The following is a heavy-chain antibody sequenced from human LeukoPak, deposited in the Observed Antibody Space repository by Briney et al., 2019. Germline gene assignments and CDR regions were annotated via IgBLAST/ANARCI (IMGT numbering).Heavy chain of an antibody. V-gene: IGHV4-59*12. CDR3: AREYDFTDHFDY. CDR1: GASISSYY. CDR2: ISYIGST. D-gene: IGHD3-3*01. Sequence: PSETLSLTCTVSGASISSYYWSWIRQPPGKGLEWIGYISYIGSTNYNPSLKSRVTISVDTSKNQFSLRLSSVTAADTAVYYCAREYDFTDHFDYWGQGTLVTVSS. J-gene: IGHJ4*02.